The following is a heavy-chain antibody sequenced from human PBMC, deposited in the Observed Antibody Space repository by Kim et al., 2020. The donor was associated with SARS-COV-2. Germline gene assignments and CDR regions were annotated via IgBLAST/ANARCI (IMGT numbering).Heavy chain of an antibody. V-gene: IGHV1-18*01. J-gene: IGHJ5*02. CDR3: ARDIVVVPAAIRGGYNWFDP. CDR2: ISAYNGNT. CDR1: GYTFTSYG. Sequence: ASVKVSCKASGYTFTSYGISWVRQAPGQGLEWMGWISAYNGNTNYAQKLQGRVTMTTDTSTSTAYMELRSLRSDDTAVYYCARDIVVVPAAIRGGYNWFDPWGQGTLVTVSS. D-gene: IGHD2-2*02.